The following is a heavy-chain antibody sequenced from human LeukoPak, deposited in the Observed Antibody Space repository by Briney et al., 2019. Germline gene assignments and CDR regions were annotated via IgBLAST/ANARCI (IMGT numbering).Heavy chain of an antibody. Sequence: GGSLRLSCAASGFTVSSNYMSWVRQAPGKGLEWVSVIYSGGSTYYADSVKGRFTISRDNSKNTLYLQMNSLRAEDTAVYYCARDDKRPYSSSWYVDYWGQGTLVTVSS. D-gene: IGHD6-13*01. CDR2: IYSGGST. CDR3: ARDDKRPYSSSWYVDY. J-gene: IGHJ4*02. V-gene: IGHV3-53*01. CDR1: GFTVSSNY.